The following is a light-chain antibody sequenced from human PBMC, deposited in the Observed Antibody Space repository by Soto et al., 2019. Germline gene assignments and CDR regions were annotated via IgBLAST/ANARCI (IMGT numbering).Light chain of an antibody. CDR1: QSILHSNGYNY. CDR2: LGS. CDR3: MQALQTLLT. V-gene: IGKV2-28*01. J-gene: IGKJ2*01. Sequence: DIVMTQSPLSLPVTPGEPASISCRSSQSILHSNGYNYLDWYLQKPGQSPQLLIYLGSNRASGVPDRFSGSGSGTDFTLKISRVEAEDVGVYYCMQALQTLLTFGQGTKLEIK.